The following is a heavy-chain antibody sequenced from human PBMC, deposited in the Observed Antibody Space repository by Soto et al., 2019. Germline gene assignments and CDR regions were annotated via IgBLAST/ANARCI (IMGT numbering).Heavy chain of an antibody. D-gene: IGHD3-9*01. V-gene: IGHV1-3*04. CDR2: INTGNGNT. CDR1: GYTFTSYA. CDR3: AREWYDILTGYYCDY. J-gene: IGHJ4*02. Sequence: ASVKVSCKASGYTFTSYAMHWVRQAPGQGLEWMGWINTGNGNTKYSQKFQGRVTITRDTSASTAYMELSSLRSEDTAVYYCAREWYDILTGYYCDYWGQGTLVTVSS.